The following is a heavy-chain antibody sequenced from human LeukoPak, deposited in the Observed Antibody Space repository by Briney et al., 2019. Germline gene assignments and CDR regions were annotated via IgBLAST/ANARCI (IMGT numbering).Heavy chain of an antibody. V-gene: IGHV3-11*06. CDR2: ISASSGHT. D-gene: IGHD3-16*01. Sequence: GGSLRLSCAASGFTFSDYYMSWIRQAPGKGLEWVSYISASSGHTIYADSVKGRFTISRDNANNTLYLQMNSLRAEDTALYYCARAKPGGNWFDPWGQGTLVTVSS. CDR1: GFTFSDYY. J-gene: IGHJ5*02. CDR3: ARAKPGGNWFDP.